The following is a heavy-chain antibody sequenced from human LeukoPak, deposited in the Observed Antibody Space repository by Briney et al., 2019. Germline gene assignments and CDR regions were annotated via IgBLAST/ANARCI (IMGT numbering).Heavy chain of an antibody. D-gene: IGHD3-3*02. Sequence: GGSLRLSCAASGFTVSSNYMSWVRQAPGKGLEWVSVISWNSGSIGYADSVKGRFTISRDNAKNSLYLQMNSLRAEDTALYYCAKDLSALLPGAHNYMDVWGKGTTVTISS. V-gene: IGHV3-9*01. J-gene: IGHJ6*03. CDR3: AKDLSALLPGAHNYMDV. CDR1: GFTVSSNY. CDR2: ISWNSGSI.